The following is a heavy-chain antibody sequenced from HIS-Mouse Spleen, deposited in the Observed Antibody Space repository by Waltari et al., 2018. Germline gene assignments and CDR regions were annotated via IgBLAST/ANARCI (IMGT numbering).Heavy chain of an antibody. D-gene: IGHD6-19*01. J-gene: IGHJ4*02. Sequence: QVTLRESGPALVKPTQILTLPCTFPGFSLSTSGMCVSLTRQPPGKALEWLARIDWDDDKYYSTSLKTRLTISKDTSKNQVVLTMTNMDPVDTATYYCARIAEGYSSGWYAFDYWGQGTLVTVSS. CDR2: IDWDDDK. V-gene: IGHV2-70*15. CDR3: ARIAEGYSSGWYAFDY. CDR1: GFSLSTSGMC.